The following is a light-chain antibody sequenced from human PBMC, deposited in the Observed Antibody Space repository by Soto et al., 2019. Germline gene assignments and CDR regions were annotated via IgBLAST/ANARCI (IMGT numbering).Light chain of an antibody. CDR2: KTS. CDR1: QSLKSW. V-gene: IGKV1-5*03. CDR3: QQYNAYLLT. Sequence: DIQLTQSLSTLSASVGDRVTITCRASQSLKSWLAWYQQKPGKAPKLLIYKTSSLESGVPSRFSGGGFGTEYTLTINSLQPDDFATYYCQQYNAYLLTFGGGTKVEIK. J-gene: IGKJ4*01.